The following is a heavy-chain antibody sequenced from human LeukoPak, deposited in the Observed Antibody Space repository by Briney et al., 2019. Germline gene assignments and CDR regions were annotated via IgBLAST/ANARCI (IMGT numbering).Heavy chain of an antibody. V-gene: IGHV3-23*01. CDR1: GFTVSSNY. J-gene: IGHJ4*02. D-gene: IGHD5-24*01. Sequence: GGSLRLSCAASGFTVSSNYMSWVRQAPGKGLEWVSTISGSGGSTYYADSVKGRFTISRDNSKNTLYLQMNSLRAEDTAVYYCAPRAVEMTTTKGYWGQGTLVTVSS. CDR2: ISGSGGST. CDR3: APRAVEMTTTKGY.